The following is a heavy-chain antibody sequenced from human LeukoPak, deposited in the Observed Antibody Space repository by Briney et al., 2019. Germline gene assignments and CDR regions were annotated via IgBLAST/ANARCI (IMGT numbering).Heavy chain of an antibody. D-gene: IGHD3-22*01. CDR1: GFTFSSYW. V-gene: IGHV3-74*01. J-gene: IGHJ2*01. Sequence: GGSLRLSCAASGFTFSSYWMNWVRQAPGKGLVWVSRIASDGSSTTYADSVKGRFSISRDNAKNTLYLQMNSLRVEDTAVYYCARDRPSGYYDSSGYIWYFDLWGRGTLVTVSS. CDR2: IASDGSST. CDR3: ARDRPSGYYDSSGYIWYFDL.